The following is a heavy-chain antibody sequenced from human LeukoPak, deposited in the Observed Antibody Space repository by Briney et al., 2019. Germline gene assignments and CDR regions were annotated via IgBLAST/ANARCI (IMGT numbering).Heavy chain of an antibody. CDR1: GFTFSSYG. CDR2: ISYDGSNK. Sequence: PGGSLRLSCAASGFTFSSYGMHWVRQAPGKGLERVAVISYDGSNKYYADSVKGRFTISRDNSKNTLYVQMISLRAEDTAVYYCAKGMVTGYYYMDAWGKGTTVTISS. CDR3: AKGMVTGYYYMDA. V-gene: IGHV3-30*18. D-gene: IGHD5-18*01. J-gene: IGHJ6*03.